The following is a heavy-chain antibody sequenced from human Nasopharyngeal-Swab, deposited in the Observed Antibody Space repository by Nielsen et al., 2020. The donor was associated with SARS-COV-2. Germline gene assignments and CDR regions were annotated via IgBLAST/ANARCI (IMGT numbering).Heavy chain of an antibody. CDR2: IIPIFGTA. V-gene: IGHV1-69*06. CDR3: ATDLGVRSSGDNDY. J-gene: IGHJ4*02. D-gene: IGHD1-26*01. Sequence: SVKVSCKASGGTFSSYAISWVRQAPGQGLEWMGGIIPIFGTAIYAQKFQGRVTMTEDTSTDTAYMELSSLRSEDTAVYYCATDLGVRSSGDNDYWGLGTLVTVSS. CDR1: GGTFSSYA.